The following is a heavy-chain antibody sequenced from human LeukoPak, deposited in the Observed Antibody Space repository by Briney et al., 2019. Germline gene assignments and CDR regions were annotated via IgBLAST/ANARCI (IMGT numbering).Heavy chain of an antibody. V-gene: IGHV1-2*02. CDR2: SNPNSGGT. D-gene: IGHD6-13*01. CDR3: ARSTYSSSWFDY. J-gene: IGHJ4*02. Sequence: GASVKVSCKASGYTFTVYYMHWVRQAPGQGLGWMGWSNPNSGGTNYAQKFQGRVTMTRDTSISTAYMELSRLRSDDTAVYYCARSTYSSSWFDYWGQGTLVTVSS. CDR1: GYTFTVYY.